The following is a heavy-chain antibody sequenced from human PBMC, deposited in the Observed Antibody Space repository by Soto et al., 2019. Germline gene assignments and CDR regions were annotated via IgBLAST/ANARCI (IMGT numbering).Heavy chain of an antibody. J-gene: IGHJ4*02. CDR3: TRDRILDY. V-gene: IGHV3-23*01. CDR2: LVGSGDST. CDR1: GFTFANYV. Sequence: EVPLLESGGGLVRPGDSLRLSCAASGFTFANYVMNWVRQAPGKGLEWVSGLVGSGDSTYYADFVKGRFTVSRDNSKNTLYLQMNSLRAEDTAVYYCTRDRILDYWGQGALITVSS.